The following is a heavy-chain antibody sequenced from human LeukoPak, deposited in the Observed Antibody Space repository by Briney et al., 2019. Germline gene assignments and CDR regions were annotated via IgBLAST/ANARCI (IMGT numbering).Heavy chain of an antibody. CDR1: GFTFSHYA. Sequence: PGRSLRLSCTTSGFTFSHYAMHWVRQAPGKGLEWVAVIRNDGSDKYYGDSVKGRFTISRDNSKKTVYLQLSSLRVEDTAVYYCAKDAERGFDFSNSLQSWGQGTLVTVSS. CDR2: IRNDGSDK. D-gene: IGHD4-11*01. CDR3: AKDAERGFDFSNSLQS. V-gene: IGHV3-33*06. J-gene: IGHJ4*02.